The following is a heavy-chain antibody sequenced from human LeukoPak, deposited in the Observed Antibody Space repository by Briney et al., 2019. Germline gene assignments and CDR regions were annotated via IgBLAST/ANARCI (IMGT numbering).Heavy chain of an antibody. CDR1: GFTFSSYG. CDR2: IWYDGSNK. J-gene: IGHJ4*02. V-gene: IGHV3-33*06. Sequence: PGRSLRLSCAASGFTFSSYGMHWVRQAPGKGLEWVAVIWYDGSNKYYADSVKGRFTISRDNSKNTLYLQMNSLRAEDTAVYYCAKDRRRFLEWLNGVLDYWGQGTLVTASS. D-gene: IGHD3-3*01. CDR3: AKDRRRFLEWLNGVLDY.